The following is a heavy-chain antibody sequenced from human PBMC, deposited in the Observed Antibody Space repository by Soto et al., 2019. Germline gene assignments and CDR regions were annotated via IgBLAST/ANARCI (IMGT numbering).Heavy chain of an antibody. CDR2: IIPIFDTA. Sequence: GASVKVSCKASGGTFSSYAISWVRQAPGQGLEWMGGIIPIFDTANYAQNFQGRVTITADESTSTAFMELSSLRSEDTAVYYCARTSPRYYYIFNWGQGTLVTVSS. V-gene: IGHV1-69*13. J-gene: IGHJ4*02. CDR1: GGTFSSYA. CDR3: ARTSPRYYYIFN. D-gene: IGHD3-9*01.